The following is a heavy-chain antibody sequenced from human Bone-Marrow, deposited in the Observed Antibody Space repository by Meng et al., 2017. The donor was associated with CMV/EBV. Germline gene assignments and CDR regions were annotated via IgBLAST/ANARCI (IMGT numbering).Heavy chain of an antibody. CDR3: GRGGVAAAKDY. CDR2: IDSDESST. J-gene: IGHJ4*02. D-gene: IGHD2-15*01. Sequence: SFAASGFTFSTYRMHWVRQAPGAGLVWVSQIDSDESSTDYADSVKGRFTISRDNAKNTLYLQMSSLRAEDTAVYYCGRGGVAAAKDYWGQGTLVTVSS. V-gene: IGHV3-74*01. CDR1: GFTFSTYR.